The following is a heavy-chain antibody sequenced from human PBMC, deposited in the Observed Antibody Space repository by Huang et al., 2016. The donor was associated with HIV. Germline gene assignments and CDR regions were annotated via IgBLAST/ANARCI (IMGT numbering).Heavy chain of an antibody. J-gene: IGHJ4*02. CDR3: AKFGSSGYLPRYSCDY. CDR2: ISDKRSKR. CDR1: VSTFSSYG. D-gene: IGHD3-22*01. Sequence: QVQLVESGGGVVQPGGSLSLSCAASVSTFSSYGMHWVRQAAGKGLYCIANISDKRSKRNYADYEKGRITNPRDNSKCTLYLKMNSLRAEDPAVYCCAKFGSSGYLPRYSCDYWGQGTLVTVSS. V-gene: IGHV3-30*02.